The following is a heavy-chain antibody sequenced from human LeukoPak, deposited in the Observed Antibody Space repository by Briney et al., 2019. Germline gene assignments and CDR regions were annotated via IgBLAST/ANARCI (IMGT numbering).Heavy chain of an antibody. CDR2: VYYGGST. Sequence: SETLSLTCAVSGGSISSGGYSWSWIRQPPGKGLAWIGYVYYGGSTSYSPSLKSRVTISVDTSKNQFSLKLSSVTAADTAVYYCARGRGCSGGSCYADYWGQGTLVTVSS. J-gene: IGHJ4*02. CDR1: GGSISSGGYS. D-gene: IGHD2-15*01. CDR3: ARGRGCSGGSCYADY. V-gene: IGHV4-61*08.